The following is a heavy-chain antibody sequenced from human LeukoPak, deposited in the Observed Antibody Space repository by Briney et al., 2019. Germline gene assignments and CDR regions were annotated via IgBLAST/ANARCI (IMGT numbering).Heavy chain of an antibody. J-gene: IGHJ1*01. V-gene: IGHV6-1*01. Sequence: SQTLSLTCAISGDSVSSNGVTWNWISRSPSKALEWLGRTYYRSKWYKYDAVSVKGRITINPDTSKNQFSLQLNSVTPEDTAVYYCARGPSYFQHWGQGTLVTVSS. CDR1: GDSVSSNGVT. CDR3: ARGPSYFQH. CDR2: TYYRSKWYK.